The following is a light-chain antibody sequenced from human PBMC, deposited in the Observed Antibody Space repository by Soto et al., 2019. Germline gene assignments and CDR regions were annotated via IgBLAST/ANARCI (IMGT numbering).Light chain of an antibody. CDR3: IQFSHFPRT. J-gene: IGKJ1*01. Sequence: VLTQTPLSSPVTLGQPASISCRSSQSLVYSDGNTYLSWLQQRPGQPPRLLIYQVSNRFSGVPDRFGGSGAGTDFTLKISRVEAEDVGVYSCIQFSHFPRTFGQGTKV. CDR1: QSLVYSDGNTY. V-gene: IGKV2-24*01. CDR2: QVS.